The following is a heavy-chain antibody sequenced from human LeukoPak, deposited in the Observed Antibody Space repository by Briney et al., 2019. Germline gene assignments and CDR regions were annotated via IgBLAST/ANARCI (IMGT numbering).Heavy chain of an antibody. CDR2: ISAYNGNT. J-gene: IGHJ6*03. Sequence: ASVKVSCKASGYTFTSYGISWVRQAPGQGLEWMGWISAYNGNTNYAQKLQGRVTMTTDTSTSTDYMELRSLRSDDTAVYYCARDPSGSDSYYYYYYMDVWGKGTTVTVSS. CDR1: GYTFTSYG. V-gene: IGHV1-18*01. D-gene: IGHD2-21*01. CDR3: ARDPSGSDSYYYYYYMDV.